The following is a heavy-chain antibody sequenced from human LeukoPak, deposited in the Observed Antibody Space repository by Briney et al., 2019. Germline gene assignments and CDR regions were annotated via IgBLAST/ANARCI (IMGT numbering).Heavy chain of an antibody. J-gene: IGHJ4*02. CDR1: GFTFSSYG. Sequence: GGSLRLSCAASGFTFSSYGMHWVRQAPGKGLEWVAVIWYDGSNKYYADSVKGRFTISRDNSKNTLYLQMNSLRAEDTAVYYCAKLTDSSGPYWVDYWGQGTLVTVSS. V-gene: IGHV3-33*06. D-gene: IGHD6-19*01. CDR2: IWYDGSNK. CDR3: AKLTDSSGPYWVDY.